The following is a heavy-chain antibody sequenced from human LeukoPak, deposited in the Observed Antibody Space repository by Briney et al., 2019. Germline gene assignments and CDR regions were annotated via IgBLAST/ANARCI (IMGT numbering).Heavy chain of an antibody. Sequence: PGGSLRLSCAVSGFTFSSYAMSWVRQAPGKGLEWVSSISDSGGSTYYADSVKGRFTISRDNSKNTLYLQMNSLRAEDTAVYYCAKVRRRLATILKVLVFDYWGESALVTVSP. J-gene: IGHJ4*02. V-gene: IGHV3-23*01. CDR2: ISDSGGST. CDR3: AKVRRRLATILKVLVFDY. CDR1: GFTFSSYA. D-gene: IGHD3-3*01.